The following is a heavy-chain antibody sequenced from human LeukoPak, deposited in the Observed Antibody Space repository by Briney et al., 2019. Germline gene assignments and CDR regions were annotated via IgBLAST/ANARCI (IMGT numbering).Heavy chain of an antibody. CDR3: AREGGSSSWYIGDQRNWFDP. J-gene: IGHJ5*02. CDR2: IYHSGST. CDR1: GYSISSGYY. Sequence: SETLSLTCTVSGYSISSGYYWGWIRQPPGKGLEWIGSIYHSGSTYYNPSLKSRVTISVDTSKNQFSLKLSSVTAADTAVYYCAREGGSSSWYIGDQRNWFDPWGQGTLVTVSS. V-gene: IGHV4-38-2*02. D-gene: IGHD6-13*01.